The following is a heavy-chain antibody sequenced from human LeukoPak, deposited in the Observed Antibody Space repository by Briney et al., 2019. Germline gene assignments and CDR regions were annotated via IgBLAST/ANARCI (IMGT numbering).Heavy chain of an antibody. J-gene: IGHJ4*02. Sequence: ASVKVSCKASGYTFTSYGISWVRQAPGQGLERMGWISAYNGNTNYAQKLQGRVTMTTDTSTSTAYMELRSLRSDDTTVYYCARDQSYYDSSGYLMPWDYWGQGTLVTVSS. CDR1: GYTFTSYG. CDR3: ARDQSYYDSSGYLMPWDY. CDR2: ISAYNGNT. D-gene: IGHD3-22*01. V-gene: IGHV1-18*01.